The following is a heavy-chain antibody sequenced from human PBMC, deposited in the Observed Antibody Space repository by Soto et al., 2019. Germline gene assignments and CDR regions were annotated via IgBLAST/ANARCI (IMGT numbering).Heavy chain of an antibody. CDR3: ATGRQMGY. D-gene: IGHD7-27*01. Sequence: DVQVLESGGDLVQPGESLRLSCAASGFTFSNYAMTWFHQAPGKGLEWFSTMSGSGDSIYYADSVKGRFTISRDNSKNTLYLQMNSLRADDWAVYYCATGRQMGYWGQGTLVIVSS. V-gene: IGHV3-23*01. J-gene: IGHJ4*02. CDR2: MSGSGDSI. CDR1: GFTFSNYA.